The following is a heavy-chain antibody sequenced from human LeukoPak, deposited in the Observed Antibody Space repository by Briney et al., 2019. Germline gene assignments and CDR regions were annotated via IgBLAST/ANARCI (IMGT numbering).Heavy chain of an antibody. CDR1: GFTFSNYW. CDR3: ARDNGVVHGVYYMDV. CDR2: IKQDGSEK. D-gene: IGHD3-3*01. V-gene: IGHV3-7*01. J-gene: IGHJ6*03. Sequence: GGSLRLSCAASGFTFSNYWMTWVRQAPGKGLEWAADIKQDGSEKLYVKSVRGRFTISRDNAKMSLFLQMNSLRAEDTAVYYCARDNGVVHGVYYMDVWGKGTTVTVS.